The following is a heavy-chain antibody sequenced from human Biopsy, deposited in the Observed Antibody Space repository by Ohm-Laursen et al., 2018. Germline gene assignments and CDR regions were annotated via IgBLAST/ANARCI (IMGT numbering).Heavy chain of an antibody. Sequence: SDTLSLTCRVSGVYISDYYWSWIRQPPGRGLEWVGSIYYSGSTNYNPSLKSRVTISADTSKSQLSLHLTSVTAADTAVYYCASRGLVMASDYYFDDWGQGTLVTVSS. V-gene: IGHV4-59*08. CDR1: GVYISDYY. CDR3: ASRGLVMASDYYFDD. D-gene: IGHD3/OR15-3a*01. J-gene: IGHJ4*02. CDR2: IYYSGST.